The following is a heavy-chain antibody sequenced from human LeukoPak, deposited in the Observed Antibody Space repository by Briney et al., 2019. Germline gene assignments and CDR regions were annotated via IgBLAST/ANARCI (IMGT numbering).Heavy chain of an antibody. CDR2: IIPIFGTA. CDR1: GGTFSSYA. V-gene: IGHV1-69*05. J-gene: IGHJ4*02. Sequence: SVKVSCKASGGTFSSYAISWVRQAPGPGLEWMGGIIPIFGTANYAQKFQGRVTITTDESTSTAYMELSSLRSEDTAVYYCASTSPYCGGDCSIDYWGQGTLVTVSS. D-gene: IGHD2-21*02. CDR3: ASTSPYCGGDCSIDY.